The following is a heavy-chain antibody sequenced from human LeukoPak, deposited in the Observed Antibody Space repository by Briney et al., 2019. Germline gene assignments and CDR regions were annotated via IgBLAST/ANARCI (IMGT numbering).Heavy chain of an antibody. CDR1: GGSISSYY. V-gene: IGHV4-59*01. CDR2: IYYSGST. CDR3: ARGGYSSGYMYYFDY. Sequence: NSSETLSLTCTVSGGSISSYYWSWIRQPPGKGLEWIGYIYYSGSTNYNPSLKSRVTISVDTSKNQFSLKLNSVTAADTAVYYCARGGYSSGYMYYFDYWGQGTLVTVSS. J-gene: IGHJ4*02. D-gene: IGHD6-19*01.